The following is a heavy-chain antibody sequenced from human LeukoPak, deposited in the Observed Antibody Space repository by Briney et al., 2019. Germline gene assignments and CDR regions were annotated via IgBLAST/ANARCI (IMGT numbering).Heavy chain of an antibody. CDR2: IHHSGST. J-gene: IGHJ4*02. V-gene: IGHV4-4*02. Sequence: SGTLSLTCDVSGGSITSGYWWSWVRQPPGKRLEWIGEIHHSGSTNYNPSLKSRVTISVDKSKNQFSVMLTPVTAADTAVYYCARNAYYSADYWGQGTLVTVSS. D-gene: IGHD2/OR15-2a*01. CDR1: GGSITSGYW. CDR3: ARNAYYSADY.